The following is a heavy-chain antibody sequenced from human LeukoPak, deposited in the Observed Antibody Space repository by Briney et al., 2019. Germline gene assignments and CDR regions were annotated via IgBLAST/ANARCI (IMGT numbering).Heavy chain of an antibody. CDR2: ISYDGSSK. V-gene: IGHV3-30*18. CDR3: AKGGSYRTDPHNDY. J-gene: IGHJ4*02. Sequence: GGSLRLSCAASGLTFSLYGMHWVRQAPGKGLEWVAVISYDGSSKYYADSVKGRFTISRDNSKNTLYLQMNSLRAEDTAVYYCAKGGSYRTDPHNDYWGQGTLVTVSS. D-gene: IGHD1-26*01. CDR1: GLTFSLYG.